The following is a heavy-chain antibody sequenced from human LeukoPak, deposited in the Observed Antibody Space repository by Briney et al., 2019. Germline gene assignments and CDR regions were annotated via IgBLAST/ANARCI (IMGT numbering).Heavy chain of an antibody. J-gene: IGHJ4*02. CDR2: ISGTDGST. V-gene: IGHV3-23*01. CDR1: GFTFSDYA. D-gene: IGHD2-15*01. Sequence: PGGSLRLSCAASGFTFSDYAMTWVRQAPGKGLEWDSTISGTDGSTYYAETVKGRFTISRDNSKNTVYLQMNSLRAEDTAVFYCAKDRGSSYYPYYFDYWGQGALVTVSS. CDR3: AKDRGSSYYPYYFDY.